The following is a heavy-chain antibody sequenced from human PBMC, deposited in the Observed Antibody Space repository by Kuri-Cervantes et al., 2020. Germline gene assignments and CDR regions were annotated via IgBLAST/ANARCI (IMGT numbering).Heavy chain of an antibody. J-gene: IGHJ4*02. Sequence: SETLSLTCTVSGGSISSYYWTWIRQPPGKGLEWIGYIYYSGITNYNPSLKSRVTISVDTSKNQFSLELSSVTAADTAVYYCARTGYSYGHFDYWGRGTVVTVSS. CDR3: ARTGYSYGHFDY. V-gene: IGHV4-59*08. CDR1: GGSISSYY. CDR2: IYYSGIT. D-gene: IGHD5-18*01.